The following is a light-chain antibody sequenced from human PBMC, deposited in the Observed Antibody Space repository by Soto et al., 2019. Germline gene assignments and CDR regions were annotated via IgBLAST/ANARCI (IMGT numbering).Light chain of an antibody. Sequence: DIQMTQSPSSLSASVGDRVTITCRASQSINTYLHWYQQKPGKAPKLLISAASSLRSGVPSRFSGGGSGTDFTLTISTLQPEDFATYYCQQSYKTPHTFGQGTKLEIK. J-gene: IGKJ2*01. CDR2: AAS. CDR3: QQSYKTPHT. V-gene: IGKV1-39*01. CDR1: QSINTY.